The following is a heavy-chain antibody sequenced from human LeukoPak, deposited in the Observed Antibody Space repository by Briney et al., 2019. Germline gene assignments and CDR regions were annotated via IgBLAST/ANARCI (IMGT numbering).Heavy chain of an antibody. J-gene: IGHJ3*02. CDR3: ARDQRVITFGGVIVGGAFDI. D-gene: IGHD3-16*02. CDR2: ISYDGSNK. Sequence: GGSLRLSCAASGFTFSSYAMHWVRQAPGKGLEWVAVISYDGSNKYYADSVKGRFTISRDNSKNTLYLQMNSLRAEDTAVYYCARDQRVITFGGVIVGGAFDIWGQGTMVTVSS. V-gene: IGHV3-30-3*01. CDR1: GFTFSSYA.